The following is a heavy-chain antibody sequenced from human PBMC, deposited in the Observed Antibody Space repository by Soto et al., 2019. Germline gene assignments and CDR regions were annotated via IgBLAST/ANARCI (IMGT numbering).Heavy chain of an antibody. Sequence: QLQLQESGPGLVKSSETLSLTCTVSSGSISSSSYYWGWIRQPPGKGLEWIGSIYYSGSTYYNSSLKSRVTISVDTSKNQFSLKVSSVTAADTAVYYCARHDRDYGDQIDYWGQGTLVTVSS. CDR1: SGSISSSSYY. CDR3: ARHDRDYGDQIDY. J-gene: IGHJ4*02. CDR2: IYYSGST. D-gene: IGHD4-17*01. V-gene: IGHV4-39*01.